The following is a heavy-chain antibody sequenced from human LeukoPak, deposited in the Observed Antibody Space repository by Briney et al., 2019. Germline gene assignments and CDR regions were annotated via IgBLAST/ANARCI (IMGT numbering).Heavy chain of an antibody. Sequence: GESLKISCKGSGYSFTNYWIGWVRQMPGKGLEWMGIIYPGDSDTRYSPSFQGQVTISADKSISTAYVQWSSLKASDTAMYYCVNIGASKAIDYWGQGTLVTVSS. CDR2: IYPGDSDT. CDR3: VNIGASKAIDY. J-gene: IGHJ4*02. D-gene: IGHD3-10*01. CDR1: GYSFTNYW. V-gene: IGHV5-51*01.